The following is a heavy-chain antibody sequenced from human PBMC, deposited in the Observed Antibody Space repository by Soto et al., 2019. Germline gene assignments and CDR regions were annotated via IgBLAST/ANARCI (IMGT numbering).Heavy chain of an antibody. V-gene: IGHV3-23*01. J-gene: IGHJ3*02. Sequence: EVQLLESGGGLVQPGGSLRLSCAASGFTFSSYAMSWVRQAPGKGLEWVSAISGSGGSTYYADSVKGRFTISRDNSKNTLYLQMNSLRAEDTAVYYCAKGDVVVPAALALVAFDIWGQGTMVTVSS. D-gene: IGHD2-2*01. CDR1: GFTFSSYA. CDR3: AKGDVVVPAALALVAFDI. CDR2: ISGSGGST.